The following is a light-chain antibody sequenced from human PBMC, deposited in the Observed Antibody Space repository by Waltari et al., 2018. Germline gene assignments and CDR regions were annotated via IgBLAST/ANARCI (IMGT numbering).Light chain of an antibody. CDR2: YAN. J-gene: IGLJ3*02. Sequence: SYVLTQPPSLSVAPRQTARITCGGTNILTKSVHWYQQKPGQAPVLVVYYANDLPTGISWRFAGSVSGHTATLSSGRVESGDEADYYCQVWDSDSDHVVFGGGTRLTVL. CDR1: NILTKS. V-gene: IGLV3-21*02. CDR3: QVWDSDSDHVV.